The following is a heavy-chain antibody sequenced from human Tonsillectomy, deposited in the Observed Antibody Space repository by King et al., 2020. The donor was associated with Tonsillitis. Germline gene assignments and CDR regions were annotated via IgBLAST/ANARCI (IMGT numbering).Heavy chain of an antibody. Sequence: ITLKESGPTLVKPTQTLTLTCTFSGFSLTTSGVGGVWIRQPPGKALECLALIYWDGDKRYTPSLKNRLVITKDTSKNLVVLSMTNMDPVDTATYYCAHVGGTDASSYYYYYMDVWGKGTTVTVSS. V-gene: IGHV2-5*02. D-gene: IGHD5-24*01. J-gene: IGHJ6*03. CDR3: AHVGGTDASSYYYYYMDV. CDR2: IYWDGDK. CDR1: GFSLTTSGVG.